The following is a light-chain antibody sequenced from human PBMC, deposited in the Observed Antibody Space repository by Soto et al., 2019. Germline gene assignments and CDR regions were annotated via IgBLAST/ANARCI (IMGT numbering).Light chain of an antibody. Sequence: QSVLTQPASVSGSPGESIAIPCTGTSSDVGAYNYVSWYQQHTGKVPKLVIYDATNRPSGVSDRFSGSKSGNTAALTISGLQPDDEADYYCSSYTRNTTPNDFGTGTKLTVL. V-gene: IGLV2-14*01. CDR2: DAT. CDR3: SSYTRNTTPND. J-gene: IGLJ1*01. CDR1: SSDVGAYNY.